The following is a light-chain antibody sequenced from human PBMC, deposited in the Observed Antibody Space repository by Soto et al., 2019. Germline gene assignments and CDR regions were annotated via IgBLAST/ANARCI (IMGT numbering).Light chain of an antibody. V-gene: IGLV2-14*01. J-gene: IGLJ2*01. Sequence: QSVLTQPASVSGSPGQSITISCTGTSSDVGGYNYVSWYQQHPGKAPKLMSYDVSNWPSGVSNRFSGSKSGNTASLTISGLQAEDEADYYCSSYTSSSTLVVFGGGTKLTVL. CDR3: SSYTSSSTLVV. CDR2: DVS. CDR1: SSDVGGYNY.